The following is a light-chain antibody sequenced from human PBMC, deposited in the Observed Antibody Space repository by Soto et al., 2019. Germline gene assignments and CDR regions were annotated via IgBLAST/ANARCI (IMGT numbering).Light chain of an antibody. CDR1: QSVSMH. CDR3: HQRKSSPGT. CDR2: DAS. V-gene: IGKV3-11*01. J-gene: IGKJ1*01. Sequence: EIVLTQSPSTLSLSLGERVTLSCRASQSVSMHLAWYQQKPGQAPSLLIYDASYRATGIPARSSGSGSGTDFPLTISEEEPDYSAVYSCHQRKSSPGTFCQGTKVDI.